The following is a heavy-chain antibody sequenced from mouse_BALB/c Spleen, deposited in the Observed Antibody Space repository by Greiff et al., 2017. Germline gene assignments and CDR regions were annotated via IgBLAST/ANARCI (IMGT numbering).Heavy chain of an antibody. CDR2: ISSGGST. D-gene: IGHD3-1*01. CDR1: GFTFSSYA. V-gene: IGHV5-6-5*01. Sequence: EVKLVEPGGGLVQPGGSRKLSCAASGFTFSSYAMSWVRQTPEKRLEWVASISSGGSTYYPDSVKGRFTISRDNARNILYLQMSSLRSEDTAMYYCARDGLGTGFAYWGQGTLVTVSA. CDR3: ARDGLGTGFAY. J-gene: IGHJ3*01.